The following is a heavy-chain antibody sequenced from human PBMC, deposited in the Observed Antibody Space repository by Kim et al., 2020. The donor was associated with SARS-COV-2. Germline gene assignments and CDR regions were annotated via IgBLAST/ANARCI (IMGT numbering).Heavy chain of an antibody. CDR2: IIPIFGTA. CDR3: AREVSIQQWLRTDAFDI. D-gene: IGHD6-19*01. CDR1: GGTFSSYA. J-gene: IGHJ3*02. V-gene: IGHV1-69*13. Sequence: SVKVSCKASGGTFSSYAISWVRQAPGQGLEWMGGIIPIFGTANYAQKFQGRVTITADESTSTAYMELSSLRSEDTAVYYCAREVSIQQWLRTDAFDIWGQGTMVTVSS.